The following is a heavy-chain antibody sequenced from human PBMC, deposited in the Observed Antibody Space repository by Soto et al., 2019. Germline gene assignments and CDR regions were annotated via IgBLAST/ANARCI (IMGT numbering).Heavy chain of an antibody. V-gene: IGHV1-18*01. J-gene: IGHJ4*02. CDR1: GYTFTNYG. CDR3: ARDSPPVHY. Sequence: QVQLVQSGAEVKKPGASVKVSCKASGYTFTNYGISWVRQAPGQGLEWMGWISAYNGNKKHAQKGQGRVPMTTDTSTNTAYMELRSLRYDDTAVYYWARDSPPVHYWGQGTLVTVSS. CDR2: ISAYNGNK.